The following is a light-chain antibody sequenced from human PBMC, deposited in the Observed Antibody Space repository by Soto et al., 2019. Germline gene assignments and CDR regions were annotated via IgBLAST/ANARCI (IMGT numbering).Light chain of an antibody. J-gene: IGKJ4*01. Sequence: EIVMTQSPATLSVSPGERATLSCRASQSVSSNLAWYQQKPGQAPRLLIYGASTRATGIPARFSGRGSGTEFTLTISSLQSEDFAVYYCQQYDNWPLTFGGGTKVEIK. CDR1: QSVSSN. CDR3: QQYDNWPLT. V-gene: IGKV3-15*01. CDR2: GAS.